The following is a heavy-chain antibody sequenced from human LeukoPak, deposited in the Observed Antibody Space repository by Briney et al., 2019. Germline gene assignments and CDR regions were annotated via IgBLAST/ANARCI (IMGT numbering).Heavy chain of an antibody. V-gene: IGHV3-33*06. CDR3: AKVFQQQLGTPFDY. Sequence: GGSLRLSCAASGFTFSSYGMHWVRQAPGKGLEWVAVICYGGSNKYYADSVKGRFTISRDNSKNTLYLQMNSLRAEDTAVYYCAKVFQQQLGTPFDYWGQGTLVTVSS. CDR2: ICYGGSNK. CDR1: GFTFSSYG. D-gene: IGHD6-13*01. J-gene: IGHJ4*02.